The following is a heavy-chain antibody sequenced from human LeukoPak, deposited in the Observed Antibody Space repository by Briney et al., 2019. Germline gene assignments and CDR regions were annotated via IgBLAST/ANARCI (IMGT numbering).Heavy chain of an antibody. CDR1: GFTVSSNY. D-gene: IGHD6-6*01. V-gene: IGHV3-66*01. J-gene: IGHJ4*02. Sequence: GRSLRLSCAASGFTVSSNYMSWVRQAPGKGLEWVSVIYSGGSTYYADSVKGRFTISRDNSKNTLYLQMNSLRAEDTAVYYCASAARRGPYFDYWGQGTLVTVSS. CDR2: IYSGGST. CDR3: ASAARRGPYFDY.